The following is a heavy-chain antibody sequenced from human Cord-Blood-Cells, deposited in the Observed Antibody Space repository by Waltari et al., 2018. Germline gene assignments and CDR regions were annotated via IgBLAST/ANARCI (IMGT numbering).Heavy chain of an antibody. CDR3: ARNGYYDSSGYYAFDI. Sequence: QVQLVQSGAEVKKPGASVKVSCKASGYTFTSYAMHWVRQAPGQRLEWMGWSNAGNGNTKYSQKFQGRVTITRDTSASTAYMELSSLRSEDTAVYYCARNGYYDSSGYYAFDIWGQGTMVTVSS. CDR2: SNAGNGNT. J-gene: IGHJ3*02. D-gene: IGHD3-22*01. V-gene: IGHV1-3*01. CDR1: GYTFTSYA.